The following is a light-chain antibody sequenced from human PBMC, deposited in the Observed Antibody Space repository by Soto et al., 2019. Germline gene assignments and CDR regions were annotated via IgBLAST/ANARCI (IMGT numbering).Light chain of an antibody. CDR1: QSVSSY. J-gene: IGKJ2*02. CDR2: DAS. CDR3: HQRCNWPPWCT. Sequence: EIVLTQSPATLSLSPGERATLSCRASQSVSSYLAWYQQKPGQAPRLLIYDASNRATGIPARFSGSGSGTDFTLTISSLEPEDFAVYYCHQRCNWPPWCTFGQGTKLEIK. V-gene: IGKV3-11*01.